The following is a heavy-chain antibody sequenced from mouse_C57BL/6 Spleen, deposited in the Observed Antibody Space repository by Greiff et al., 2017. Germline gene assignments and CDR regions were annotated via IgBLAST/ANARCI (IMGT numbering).Heavy chain of an antibody. CDR2: ISSGGSYT. V-gene: IGHV5-6*01. J-gene: IGHJ2*01. CDR1: GFTFSSYG. CDR3: ARHPQLAFDY. D-gene: IGHD4-1*02. Sequence: VQLKESGGDLVKPGGSLKLSCAASGFTFSSYGMSWVRQTPDKRLAWVATISSGGSYTYYPDSVKGRFTIARDNAKNTLYLQMSSLKSEDTAMYYCARHPQLAFDYWGQGTTLTVSS.